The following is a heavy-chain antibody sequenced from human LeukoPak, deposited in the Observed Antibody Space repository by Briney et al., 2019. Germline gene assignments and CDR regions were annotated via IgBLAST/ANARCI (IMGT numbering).Heavy chain of an antibody. D-gene: IGHD3-3*01. V-gene: IGHV3-23*01. CDR3: AKSRLSGINDAFDI. Sequence: GGSLRLSCAASGFTFSSYAMTWVRQAPGKGLEWVSSFSFNGESTYYADSAKGRFTISRDNSKNTLYLQMNSLRAEDTALYYCAKSRLSGINDAFDIWGQGTMVTVSS. CDR1: GFTFSSYA. J-gene: IGHJ3*02. CDR2: FSFNGEST.